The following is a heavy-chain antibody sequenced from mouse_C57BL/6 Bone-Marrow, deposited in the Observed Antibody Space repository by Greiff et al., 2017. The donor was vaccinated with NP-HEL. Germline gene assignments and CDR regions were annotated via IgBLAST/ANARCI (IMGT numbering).Heavy chain of an antibody. V-gene: IGHV2-3*01. CDR2: IWGDGST. CDR3: AKTEDYDGYWYFDV. J-gene: IGHJ1*03. CDR1: GFSLTSYG. Sequence: VKLMESGPGLVAPSQSLSITCTVSGFSLTSYGVSWVRQPPGKGLEWLGVIWGDGSTNYHSALISRLSISKDNAKSQVFLKLNSLQTDDTATYDGAKTEDYDGYWYFDVWGTGTTVTVSS. D-gene: IGHD2-4*01.